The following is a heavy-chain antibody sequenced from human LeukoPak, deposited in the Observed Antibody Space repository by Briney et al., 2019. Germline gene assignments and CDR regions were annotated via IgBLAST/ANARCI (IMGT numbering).Heavy chain of an antibody. CDR3: ARGITIFGVVSKFDY. D-gene: IGHD3-3*01. V-gene: IGHV3-21*01. Sequence: PGGSLRLSCAASGFTFSSYSMNWVRQAPGKGLEWVSSISSSSSYIYYADSVKGRFTISRDNAKNSLYLQMNSLRAEDTAVYYCARGITIFGVVSKFDYWGQGTLVTVSS. CDR2: ISSSSSYI. CDR1: GFTFSSYS. J-gene: IGHJ4*02.